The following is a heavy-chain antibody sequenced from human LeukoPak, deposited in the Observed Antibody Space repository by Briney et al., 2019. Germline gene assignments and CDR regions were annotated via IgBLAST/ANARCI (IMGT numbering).Heavy chain of an antibody. V-gene: IGHV4-30-4*01. Sequence: SQTLSLTCTVSGGSISSDDPYWSWIRQAPGKGLEWIGYIYYSGNTHYNPSLKSRVTMSVDTSTNQFSLRLSSVTAADTAVYYCARGSGYVRGDFDYWGQGTLVTFAS. CDR3: ARGSGYVRGDFDY. CDR1: GGSISSDDPY. CDR2: IYYSGNT. D-gene: IGHD5-12*01. J-gene: IGHJ4*02.